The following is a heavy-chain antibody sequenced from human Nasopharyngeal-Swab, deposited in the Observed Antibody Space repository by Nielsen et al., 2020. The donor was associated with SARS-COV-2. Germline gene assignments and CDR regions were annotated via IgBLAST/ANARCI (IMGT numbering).Heavy chain of an antibody. CDR1: GFTFTSYP. V-gene: IGHV3-21*01. CDR2: ISSSGTDI. D-gene: IGHD3-10*01. J-gene: IGHJ3*02. Sequence: GESLKISSAASGFTFTSYPMNWVRQAPGKGLEWVSSISSSGTDISYTDSVKGRFTISRDSAKKSLYLQMNSLGAEDTAVYYCMRDGSWATGGAFDIWGQGTMVTVSS. CDR3: MRDGSWATGGAFDI.